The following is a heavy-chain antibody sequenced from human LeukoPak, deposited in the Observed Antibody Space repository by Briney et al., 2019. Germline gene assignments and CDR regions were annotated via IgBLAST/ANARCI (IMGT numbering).Heavy chain of an antibody. CDR1: GFTLTNHG. V-gene: IGHV3-30*02. J-gene: IGHJ4*02. Sequence: GGSLRLSCAVSGFTLTNHGIHWVRHAPGKGLELVAYIMHNGNRKYYAHSLEGLVTISRDTSKNTVYLQLNSLRGEDTAVYYCARDFTWSLDYWGQGTLVTVSS. CDR3: ARDFTWSLDY. CDR2: IMHNGNRK. D-gene: IGHD2-8*02.